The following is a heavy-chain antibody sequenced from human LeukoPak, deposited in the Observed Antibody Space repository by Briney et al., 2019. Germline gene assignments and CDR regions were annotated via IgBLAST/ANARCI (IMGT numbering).Heavy chain of an antibody. Sequence: PSETLSLTCTVSGGSISSSSYYWGWIRQPPGKGLEWIGSIYYSGSTYYNPSLKSRVTISVDTSKNQFSLKLSSVTAADTAVYYCAADLNDCSNGYWGQGTLVTVSS. D-gene: IGHD4-11*01. CDR2: IYYSGST. CDR1: GGSISSSSYY. J-gene: IGHJ4*02. V-gene: IGHV4-39*07. CDR3: AADLNDCSNGY.